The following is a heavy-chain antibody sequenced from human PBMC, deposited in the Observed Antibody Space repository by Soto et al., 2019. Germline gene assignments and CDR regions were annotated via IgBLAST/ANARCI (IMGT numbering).Heavy chain of an antibody. CDR1: GGSISSYY. CDR3: ARGRYSGNHNWFDP. V-gene: IGHV4-59*01. Sequence: SETLSLTCTVSGGSISSYYWSWIWQPPGKGLEWIGYIYYSATTNYNPSLKSRVTISVDTSKNQFSLKLTSVTAADTAVYYCARGRYSGNHNWFDPWGQGTLVTVSS. D-gene: IGHD1-26*01. CDR2: IYYSATT. J-gene: IGHJ5*02.